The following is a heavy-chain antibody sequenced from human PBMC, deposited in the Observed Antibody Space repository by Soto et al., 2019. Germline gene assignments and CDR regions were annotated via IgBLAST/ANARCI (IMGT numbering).Heavy chain of an antibody. J-gene: IGHJ4*02. CDR2: LFYGGTT. D-gene: IGHD3-10*01. Sequence: WTWIRQPPGKGLEWVGSLFYGGTTDYNPSLKSRLTMSLDTSKNHFSLKLRSVTAADTAVYYCARHRGPAPVYWGQGTLVTVSS. CDR3: ARHRGPAPVY. V-gene: IGHV4-39*01.